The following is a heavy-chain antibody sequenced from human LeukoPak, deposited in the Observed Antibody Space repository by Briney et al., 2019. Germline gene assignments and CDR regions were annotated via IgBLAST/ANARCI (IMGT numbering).Heavy chain of an antibody. CDR2: ISAYNGNT. J-gene: IGHJ6*03. D-gene: IGHD6-19*01. CDR1: GYTFTGYY. CDR3: AREVAAPSYYYYYYMDV. V-gene: IGHV1-18*04. Sequence: ASVKVSCKASGYTFTGYYMHWVRQAPGQGLEWMGWISAYNGNTNYAQKLQGRVTMTTDTSTSTAYMELRSLRSDDTAVYYCAREVAAPSYYYYYYMDVWGKGTTVTVSS.